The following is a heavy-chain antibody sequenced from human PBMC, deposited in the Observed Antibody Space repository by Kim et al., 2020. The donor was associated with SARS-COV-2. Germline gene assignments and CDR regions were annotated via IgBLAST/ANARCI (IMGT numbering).Heavy chain of an antibody. CDR3: AKDSYYDFWSGLGRLTDY. Sequence: VEGRFTISQDNSKNTLYLQMNSLRAEDTAVYYCAKDSYYDFWSGLGRLTDYWGQGTLVTVSS. J-gene: IGHJ4*02. V-gene: IGHV3-30*02. D-gene: IGHD3-3*01.